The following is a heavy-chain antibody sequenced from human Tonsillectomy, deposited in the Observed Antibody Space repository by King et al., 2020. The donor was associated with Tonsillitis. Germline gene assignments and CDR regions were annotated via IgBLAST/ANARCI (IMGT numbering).Heavy chain of an antibody. CDR3: ARDKGADYYDTGRGSFNV. Sequence: VQLVESGGGLVKPGGSLRLSCAASGFTFNTFSMNWVRQAPGKGLEWVSSINYKSSSIYYADSVKGRFTISRDNAKNSLYLQMNSLRAEETAVYYCARDKGADYYDTGRGSFNVWGQGTLVTVSS. CDR1: GFTFNTFS. CDR2: INYKSSSI. J-gene: IGHJ3*01. D-gene: IGHD3-22*01. V-gene: IGHV3-21*01.